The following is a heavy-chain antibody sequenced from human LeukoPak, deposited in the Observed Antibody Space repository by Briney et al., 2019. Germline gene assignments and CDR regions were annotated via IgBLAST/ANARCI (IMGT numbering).Heavy chain of an antibody. CDR2: IIPIFGTA. V-gene: IGHV1-69*05. CDR1: GGTFSSYA. J-gene: IGHJ5*02. CDR3: ASVYYDSSGYYNRAVGNWFDP. D-gene: IGHD3-22*01. Sequence: SVKVSCKASGGTFSSYAISWVRQAPGQGLEWVGGIIPIFGTANYAQKLQGRVTITTDESTSTAYMELSSLRSEDTAVYYCASVYYDSSGYYNRAVGNWFDPWGQGTLVTVSS.